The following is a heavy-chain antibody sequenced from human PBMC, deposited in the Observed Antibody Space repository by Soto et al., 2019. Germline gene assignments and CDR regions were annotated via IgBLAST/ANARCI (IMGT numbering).Heavy chain of an antibody. J-gene: IGHJ3*02. CDR1: GFTFSNYA. Sequence: QVQLVESGGGVVQPGRSLRLSCAASGFTFSNYAMHWVRQAPGKGLEWVAVISYDGGSKYYADSVKGRFTISRDNTKNSLYLQMNSLGAEGTAVYYCARDVNYGDYCSYAFDMWGQGTMGTVSA. CDR2: ISYDGGSK. CDR3: ARDVNYGDYCSYAFDM. D-gene: IGHD4-17*01. V-gene: IGHV3-30-3*01.